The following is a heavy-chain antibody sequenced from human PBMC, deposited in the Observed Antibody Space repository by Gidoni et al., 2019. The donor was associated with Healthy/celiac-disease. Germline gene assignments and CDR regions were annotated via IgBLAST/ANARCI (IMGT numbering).Heavy chain of an antibody. Sequence: QVQLVQSGAEVKKPGSSVKVACKASGGTFSSYAISWVRQAPGQGLEWMGGIIPIFGTANYAQKFQGRVTITADESTSTAYMELSSLRSEDTAVYYCAREGLGNHCSSTSCQNAMGYWGQGTLVTVSS. CDR3: AREGLGNHCSSTSCQNAMGY. CDR2: IIPIFGTA. CDR1: GGTFSSYA. D-gene: IGHD2-2*01. J-gene: IGHJ4*02. V-gene: IGHV1-69*01.